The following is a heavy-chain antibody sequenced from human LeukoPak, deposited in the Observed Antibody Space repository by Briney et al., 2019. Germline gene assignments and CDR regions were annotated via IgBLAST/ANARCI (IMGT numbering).Heavy chain of an antibody. J-gene: IGHJ4*02. CDR1: GFTFSSYS. Sequence: GGSLTLSCAASGFTFSSYSMNWVRQAPGKGLEWVSYISSSSSTIYYADSVKGRFTISRDNAKNSLYLQMNSLRDEDTAVYYCARDVDYYDFWSGYYTGGKLGYFDYWGQGTLVTVSS. CDR2: ISSSSSTI. V-gene: IGHV3-48*02. CDR3: ARDVDYYDFWSGYYTGGKLGYFDY. D-gene: IGHD3-3*01.